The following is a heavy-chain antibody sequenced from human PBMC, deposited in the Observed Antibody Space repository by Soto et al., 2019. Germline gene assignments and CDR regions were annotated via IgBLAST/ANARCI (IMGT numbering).Heavy chain of an antibody. V-gene: IGHV4-34*01. J-gene: IGHJ4*02. Sequence: QVQLQQWGAGLLKPSETLSLTCVVYGGSFSGYYWSWIRQPPGKWLEWIGEINHSGSTNYNPSLKSRVTISVDTAKNQFSLKLRSVTAADTAVYYCASQRWLQRYFDYWGQGTLVTVSS. D-gene: IGHD5-12*01. CDR2: INHSGST. CDR1: GGSFSGYY. CDR3: ASQRWLQRYFDY.